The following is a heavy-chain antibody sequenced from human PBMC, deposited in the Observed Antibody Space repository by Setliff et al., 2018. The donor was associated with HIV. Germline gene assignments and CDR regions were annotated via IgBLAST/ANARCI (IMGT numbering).Heavy chain of an antibody. CDR1: GFSISSRYY. CDR3: AKTQTVITVYGPFDS. D-gene: IGHD4-4*01. Sequence: ETLSLTCDVSGFSISSRYYWGWIRQAPGKGLEWVSGISGSAGTTYYADSVKGRFTISRDNSNNTVYLQMNSLRAEDTAMYYCAKTQTVITVYGPFDSWGQGTPVTVSS. V-gene: IGHV3-23*01. CDR2: ISGSAGTT. J-gene: IGHJ4*02.